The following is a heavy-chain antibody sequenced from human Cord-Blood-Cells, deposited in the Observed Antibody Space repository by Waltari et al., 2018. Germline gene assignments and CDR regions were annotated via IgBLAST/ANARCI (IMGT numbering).Heavy chain of an antibody. CDR3: ARREYSSGWFSNDAFDI. V-gene: IGHV4-39*01. D-gene: IGHD6-19*01. CDR1: GGSISSSSYY. J-gene: IGHJ3*02. Sequence: QLQLQESGPGLVKPSETLSLTCTVSGGSISSSSYYWGGIRQPPGKGLEWIGSIYYSGSTYYNPSLKSRVTISVDTSKNQFSLKLSSVTAADTAVYYCARREYSSGWFSNDAFDIWGQGTMVTVSS. CDR2: IYYSGST.